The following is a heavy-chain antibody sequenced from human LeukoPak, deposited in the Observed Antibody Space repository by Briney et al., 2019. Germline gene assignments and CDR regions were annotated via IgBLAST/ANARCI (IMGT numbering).Heavy chain of an antibody. J-gene: IGHJ6*02. Sequence: GGSLRLSCAASGFTFSSYWMSWVRQAPGKGLEWVANIKQDGSEKYYVDSVKGRFTISRDNAKNSLYLQMNSLRAEDTAVYYCARVHYYGSGSYGMDVWGQGTTVTVSS. V-gene: IGHV3-7*04. D-gene: IGHD3-10*01. CDR2: IKQDGSEK. CDR3: ARVHYYGSGSYGMDV. CDR1: GFTFSSYW.